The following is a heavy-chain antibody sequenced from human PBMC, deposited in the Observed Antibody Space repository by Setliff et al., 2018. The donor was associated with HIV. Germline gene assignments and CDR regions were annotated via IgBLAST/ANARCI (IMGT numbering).Heavy chain of an antibody. D-gene: IGHD4-17*01. CDR1: GGSISNYY. CDR2: IYTSGST. Sequence: PSETLSLTCTVSGGSISNYYWSWIRQPPGKGLEWIGYIYTSGSTNYNPALKSRVTISVDTSKHQFSLKLSSVTAADTAVYYCARVQMAYAAFDVWGQGTMVTV. V-gene: IGHV4-4*09. J-gene: IGHJ3*01. CDR3: ARVQMAYAAFDV.